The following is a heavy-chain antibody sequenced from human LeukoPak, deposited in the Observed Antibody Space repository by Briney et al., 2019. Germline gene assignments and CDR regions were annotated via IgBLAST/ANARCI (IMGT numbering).Heavy chain of an antibody. Sequence: ASVTVSCKASGYTFTSYDINWVRQATGQGLEWMGWMNPNSGNTGYGQKFQGRVTMTRNTSISTAYMELSRLRSEDTAMYYCARRATIAAIEFDPWGQGTLVTVSS. D-gene: IGHD2-15*01. CDR1: GYTFTSYD. V-gene: IGHV1-8*01. CDR2: MNPNSGNT. J-gene: IGHJ5*02. CDR3: ARRATIAAIEFDP.